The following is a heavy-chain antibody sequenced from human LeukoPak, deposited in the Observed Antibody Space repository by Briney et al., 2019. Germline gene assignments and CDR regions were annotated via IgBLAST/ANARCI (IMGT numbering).Heavy chain of an antibody. V-gene: IGHV4-39*01. CDR2: IYYSGST. J-gene: IGHJ4*02. CDR1: GGSISSSSYY. D-gene: IGHD4-11*01. Sequence: SETLSLTCTVSGGSISSSSYYWGWIRQPPGKGLEWIGSIYYSGSTYYNPSLKSRVTISVDTSKNQFSLKLSSVTAADTAVYYCARRNDYSNYFFDYWGQGTLVTVSS. CDR3: ARRNDYSNYFFDY.